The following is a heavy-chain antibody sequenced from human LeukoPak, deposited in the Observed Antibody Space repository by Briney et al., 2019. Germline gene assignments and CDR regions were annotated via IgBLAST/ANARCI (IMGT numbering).Heavy chain of an antibody. CDR2: IYHSGST. D-gene: IGHD7-27*01. CDR1: GGSISSSNW. CDR3: ARDSGDPDYYFDY. Sequence: SSETLSLTCAVSGGSISSSNWWSWVRQPPGKGLEWIGEIYHSGSTNYNPSLKSRVTISVDKSKNQFSLKLSSVTAADTAVYYCARDSGDPDYYFDYWGQGTLVTVSS. V-gene: IGHV4-4*02. J-gene: IGHJ4*02.